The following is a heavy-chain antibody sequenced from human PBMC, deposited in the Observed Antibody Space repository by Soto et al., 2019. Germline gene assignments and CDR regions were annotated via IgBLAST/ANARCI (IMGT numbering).Heavy chain of an antibody. D-gene: IGHD3-10*01. CDR3: ARVGGPGEQPIEYWFDP. CDR1: GYSFTSYW. CDR2: IYPGDSDT. Sequence: GEAMRISCKGSGYSFTSYWLGWLRQMPGKGLEWMGIIYPGDSDTRYSPSFQGQVTISADKSISTAYLQWSSLKASDTAMYYCARVGGPGEQPIEYWFDPWGQGTLVTVSS. J-gene: IGHJ5*02. V-gene: IGHV5-51*01.